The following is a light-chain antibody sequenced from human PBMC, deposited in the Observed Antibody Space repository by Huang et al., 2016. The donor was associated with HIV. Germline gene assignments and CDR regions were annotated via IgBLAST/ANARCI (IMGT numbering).Light chain of an antibody. J-gene: IGKJ1*01. CDR3: QHYNSFPWT. V-gene: IGKV1-5*03. Sequence: DIQMTQSSATLSASVGDRVTITCRASQSIGTWLAWYQQKPGKAPNLLIYEASTLESGVPSRFSGGGSGTEFTLTINSLQPDDFATYYCQHYNSFPWTFDQGTKVEV. CDR1: QSIGTW. CDR2: EAS.